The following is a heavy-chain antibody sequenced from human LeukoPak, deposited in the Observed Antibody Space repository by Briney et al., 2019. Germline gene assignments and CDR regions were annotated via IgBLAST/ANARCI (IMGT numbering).Heavy chain of an antibody. Sequence: GGSLRLSCAASGFTFDDYAMHWVRQAPGKGLEWVSLISGDGGSTYYADSVKGRFTISRDNSKNSLYLQMNSLRTEDTALYYCAKDMTMDNWNCHWFDPWGQGTLVTVSS. V-gene: IGHV3-43*02. D-gene: IGHD1-7*01. CDR2: ISGDGGST. CDR1: GFTFDDYA. J-gene: IGHJ5*02. CDR3: AKDMTMDNWNCHWFDP.